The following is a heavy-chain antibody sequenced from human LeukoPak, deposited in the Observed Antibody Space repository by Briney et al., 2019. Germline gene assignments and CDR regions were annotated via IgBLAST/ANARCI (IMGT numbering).Heavy chain of an antibody. J-gene: IGHJ4*02. CDR1: GFTFSSYA. CDR2: ISGGGGTP. CDR3: TRDGPSSSSFDY. D-gene: IGHD6-6*01. V-gene: IGHV3-23*01. Sequence: PGGSLRLSCAVSGFTFSSYAMNWVRQAPGKGLEWVSTISGGGGTPYYADSVKGRFTISRDNSKNTLFLQMNSLRAEDTAVYYCTRDGPSSSSFDYRGQGTLVTVSS.